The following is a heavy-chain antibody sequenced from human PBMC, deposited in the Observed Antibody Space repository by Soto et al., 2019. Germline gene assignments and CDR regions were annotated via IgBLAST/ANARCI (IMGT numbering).Heavy chain of an antibody. CDR1: GFTFSNAW. CDR2: IKSKTDGGTT. CDR3: TTYARTYYDFWSGHYRPPTMDV. Sequence: GGSLRLSCAASGFTFSNAWMSWVRQAPGKGLEWVGRIKSKTDGGTTDYAAPVKGRFTISRDDSKNTLYLQMNSLKTEDTAVYYCTTYARTYYDFWSGHYRPPTMDVWGQGTTVTVSS. D-gene: IGHD3-3*01. J-gene: IGHJ6*02. V-gene: IGHV3-15*01.